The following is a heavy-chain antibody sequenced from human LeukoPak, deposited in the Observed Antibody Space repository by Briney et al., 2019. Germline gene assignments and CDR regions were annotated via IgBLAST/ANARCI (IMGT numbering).Heavy chain of an antibody. J-gene: IGHJ6*02. Sequence: GGSLRLSCAASGFTFSSYAMSWVRQAAGEGLEWVSAISGRGGSTYYADSVKGRFTISRDNSKNTLYLQMNSLRAEATAVYYCAKDQASSSSWYPRGGTYYYGMDVWGQGTTVTVSS. CDR1: GFTFSSYA. V-gene: IGHV3-23*01. D-gene: IGHD6-13*01. CDR3: AKDQASSSSWYPRGGTYYYGMDV. CDR2: ISGRGGST.